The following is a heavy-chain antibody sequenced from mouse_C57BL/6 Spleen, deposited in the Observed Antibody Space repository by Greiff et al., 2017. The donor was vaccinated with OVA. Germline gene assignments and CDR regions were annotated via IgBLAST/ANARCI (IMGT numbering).Heavy chain of an antibody. CDR3: ARGLPYFDY. J-gene: IGHJ2*01. D-gene: IGHD2-10*01. V-gene: IGHV1-76*01. CDR1: GYTFTDYY. CDR2: IYPGSGNT. Sequence: VQLQQSGAELVRPGASVKLSCKASGYTFTDYYINWVKQRPGQGLEWIARIYPGSGNTYYNEKFKGKATLTAEKSSSTAYMQLSSLTSEDSAVYFCARGLPYFDYWGQGTTLTVSS.